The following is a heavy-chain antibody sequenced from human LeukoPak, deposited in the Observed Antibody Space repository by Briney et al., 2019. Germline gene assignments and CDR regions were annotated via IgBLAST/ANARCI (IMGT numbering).Heavy chain of an antibody. Sequence: PGGSLRLSCAASGFTFSNYGMSWVRQAPGKGLEWVSTISGSGGNTYYADSVKGRFTISRDNSKNTVYLQMDSLRAEDSAVYYCAKNAGYSYGLYYFDYWGQGTLVTVSS. CDR2: ISGSGGNT. CDR3: AKNAGYSYGLYYFDY. J-gene: IGHJ4*02. V-gene: IGHV3-23*01. CDR1: GFTFSNYG. D-gene: IGHD5-18*01.